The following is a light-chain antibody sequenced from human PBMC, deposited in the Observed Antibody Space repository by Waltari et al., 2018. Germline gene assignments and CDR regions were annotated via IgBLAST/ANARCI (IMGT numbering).Light chain of an antibody. CDR3: QQYNSYSLLS. J-gene: IGKJ4*01. CDR2: KAS. CDR1: QSISKW. Sequence: CRAIQSISKWLAWYQQQPGKAPKLLIYKASTLESGVPSRFSGSGSGTEFTLTISSLQPEDFATYYCQQYNSYSLLSFGGGTKVEIK. V-gene: IGKV1-5*03.